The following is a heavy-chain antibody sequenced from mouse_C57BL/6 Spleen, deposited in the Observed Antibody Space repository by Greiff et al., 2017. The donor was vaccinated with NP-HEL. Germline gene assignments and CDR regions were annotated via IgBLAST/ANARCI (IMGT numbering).Heavy chain of an antibody. CDR2: IYPSDSET. J-gene: IGHJ2*01. CDR3: ARDFYGSSHYFDY. CDR1: GYTFTSYW. V-gene: IGHV1-61*01. Sequence: QVQLQQPGAELVRPGSSVKLSCKASGYTFTSYWMDWVKQRPGQGLEWIGNIYPSDSETHYNQKFKDKATLTVDTSSSPAYMQLSSLTSEDSAVYYCARDFYGSSHYFDYWGQGTTLTVSS. D-gene: IGHD1-1*01.